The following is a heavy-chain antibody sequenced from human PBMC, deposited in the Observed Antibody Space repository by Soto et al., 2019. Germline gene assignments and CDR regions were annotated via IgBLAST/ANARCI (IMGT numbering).Heavy chain of an antibody. V-gene: IGHV3-23*01. CDR1: GFSFRDYT. D-gene: IGHD3-16*01. CDR2: ISDGGTKT. J-gene: IGHJ6*04. CDR3: SQGSVGDLALF. Sequence: EVQQMESGGGLVQPGGSLRLSCAASGFSFRDYTRNWVRQAPGKGLEWVSSISDGGTKTNYADSVKGRFTISRDNSKNTLYQQLDSLRGEDTAIYCCSQGSVGDLALFWGKGTTVAVSS.